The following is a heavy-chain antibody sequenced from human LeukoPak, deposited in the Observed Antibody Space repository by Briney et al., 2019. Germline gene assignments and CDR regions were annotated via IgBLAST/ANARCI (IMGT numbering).Heavy chain of an antibody. J-gene: IGHJ4*02. CDR3: ARGAQLTDY. Sequence: PGGSLRLSCAASGFTVSSNYMSWVRQAPGKGLEWVSVIYSGGSTYYADSVKGRFTISRDNSKYMLYLQMGSLTADDMAVYYCARGAQLTDYWGQGTLVTVSS. V-gene: IGHV3-66*02. CDR2: IYSGGST. D-gene: IGHD6-13*01. CDR1: GFTVSSNY.